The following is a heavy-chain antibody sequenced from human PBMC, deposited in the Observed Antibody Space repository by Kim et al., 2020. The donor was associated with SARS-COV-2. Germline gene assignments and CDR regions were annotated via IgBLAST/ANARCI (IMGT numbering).Heavy chain of an antibody. Sequence: LSLTCAASGFSVNRFYMTWVRQAPGKGLEWVSVIYYDGNTDYADSVRGRFTIFRDSSRNTLYLQMNSLRAEDTAVYFCARDHLDGYNIWGQGTLVTV. D-gene: IGHD5-12*01. CDR2: IYYDGNT. V-gene: IGHV3-53*01. CDR3: ARDHLDGYNI. J-gene: IGHJ4*02. CDR1: GFSVNRFY.